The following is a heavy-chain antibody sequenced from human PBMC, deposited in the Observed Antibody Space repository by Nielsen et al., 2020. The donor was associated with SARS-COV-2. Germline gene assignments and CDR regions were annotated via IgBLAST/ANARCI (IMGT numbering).Heavy chain of an antibody. J-gene: IGHJ4*02. D-gene: IGHD5-18*01. CDR1: GGSISSSSYY. CDR3: ARDPPGYSYGYEGDFGFDY. Sequence: SETLSLTCTVSGGSISSSSYYWGWIRQPPGKGLEWIGSIYCSGSTYYNPSLKSRVTISVDTSKNQFSLKLSSVTAADTAVYYCARDPPGYSYGYEGDFGFDYWGQGTLVTVSS. CDR2: IYCSGST. V-gene: IGHV4-39*07.